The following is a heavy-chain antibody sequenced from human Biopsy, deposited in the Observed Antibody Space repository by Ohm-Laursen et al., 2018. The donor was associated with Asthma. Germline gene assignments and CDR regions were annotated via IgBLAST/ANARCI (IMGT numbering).Heavy chain of an antibody. CDR1: GGTFSSNS. J-gene: IGHJ4*02. V-gene: IGHV1-69*15. CDR2: IIPIFGPT. D-gene: IGHD2-2*01. Sequence: SSVKVSCKAPGGTFSSNSINWVRQAPGQGLEWMGRIIPIFGPTNYAQKFQGRVTISADDSTSTAYMELSSLSSEDTALYYCARGPEYVRSSGALDYWGQGTLVTVSS. CDR3: ARGPEYVRSSGALDY.